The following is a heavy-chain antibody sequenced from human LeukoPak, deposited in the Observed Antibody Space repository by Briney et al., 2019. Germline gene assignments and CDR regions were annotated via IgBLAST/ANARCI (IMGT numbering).Heavy chain of an antibody. V-gene: IGHV3-20*04. CDR3: ARAYDSSGSDAFDI. CDR1: GFTFDDYG. D-gene: IGHD3-22*01. CDR2: INWNGGST. Sequence: TGGSLRLSCAASGFTFDDYGMSWVRQAPGKGPEWVSGINWNGGSTGYADSVKGRFTISRDNAKNSLYPQMNSLRAEDTALYYCARAYDSSGSDAFDIWGQGTMVTVSS. J-gene: IGHJ3*02.